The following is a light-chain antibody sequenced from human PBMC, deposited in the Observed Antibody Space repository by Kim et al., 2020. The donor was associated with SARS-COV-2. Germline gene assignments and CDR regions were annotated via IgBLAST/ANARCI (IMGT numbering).Light chain of an antibody. J-gene: IGKJ1*01. Sequence: SPGESATHTCRDRHGVSSYVAWYQYKPGQAPRLLIYDASKRATGIPDRFSGSGFGADFTLTISSLQPEDFAVYYCQQRNNWATFGQGTKVDIK. CDR1: HGVSSY. CDR2: DAS. CDR3: QQRNNWAT. V-gene: IGKV3-11*01.